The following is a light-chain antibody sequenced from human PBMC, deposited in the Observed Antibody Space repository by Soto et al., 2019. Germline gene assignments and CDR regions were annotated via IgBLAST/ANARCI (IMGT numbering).Light chain of an antibody. CDR2: DAS. CDR1: QTFGRTY. Sequence: ESVLTQSQGTLSLSPGERVTLSCRASQTFGRTYLAWYQQKTGQSPRLLIYDASSRATGIPDRFSGSGSGTDFTLTICRLEPEDFSVYYCQHFCTSPLYTFGQGTKLEIK. J-gene: IGKJ2*01. CDR3: QHFCTSPLYT. V-gene: IGKV3-20*01.